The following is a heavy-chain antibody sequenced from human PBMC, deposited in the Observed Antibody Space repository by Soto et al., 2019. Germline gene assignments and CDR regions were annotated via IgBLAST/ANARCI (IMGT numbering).Heavy chain of an antibody. J-gene: IGHJ6*04. D-gene: IGHD1-26*01. CDR2: INPNSGGT. Sequence: ASVKVSCKASGYTFTGYYMHWVRQAPGQGLEWMGWINPNSGGTNYAQKFQGRVTMTRDTSISTAYMELSRLRSDDTAVYYCAREKWEPTYYYGMEVWGKGPTVTV. V-gene: IGHV1-2*02. CDR1: GYTFTGYY. CDR3: AREKWEPTYYYGMEV.